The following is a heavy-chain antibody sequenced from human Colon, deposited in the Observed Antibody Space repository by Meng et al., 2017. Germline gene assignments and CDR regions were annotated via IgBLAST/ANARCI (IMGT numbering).Heavy chain of an antibody. V-gene: IGHV3-74*01. Sequence: GESLKISCAASGFTLSRYWMHWVRQAPGKGLVWVSRINSDGSTTSYADSVKGRFTISRDNAKNTLYLQMNSRRAEDTAVYYCARRLDYYYGMDVWGQGTTVTVSS. J-gene: IGHJ6*02. D-gene: IGHD6-19*01. CDR2: INSDGSTT. CDR1: GFTLSRYW. CDR3: ARRLDYYYGMDV.